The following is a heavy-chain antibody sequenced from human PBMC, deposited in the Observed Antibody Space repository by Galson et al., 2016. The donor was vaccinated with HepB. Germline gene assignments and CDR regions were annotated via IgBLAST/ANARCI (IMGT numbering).Heavy chain of an antibody. V-gene: IGHV3-30*04. CDR1: GFTFNTYA. Sequence: SLRLSCAASGFTFNTYAMHWVRQPPGKGLEWVAVISYDGRYKNYAESLKGRITISRDNSNNKLYLKMNSLRAEDTALYYCARTTIRYFDWSPVDYWGQGTLVTVSS. D-gene: IGHD3-9*01. CDR3: ARTTIRYFDWSPVDY. CDR2: ISYDGRYK. J-gene: IGHJ4*02.